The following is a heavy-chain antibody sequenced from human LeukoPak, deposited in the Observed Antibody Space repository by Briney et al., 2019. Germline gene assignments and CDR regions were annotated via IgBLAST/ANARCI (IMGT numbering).Heavy chain of an antibody. J-gene: IGHJ4*02. Sequence: GSSVKVSCKASGGTFSSYAISWVRQAPGQGLEWMGGIIPIFGTANYAQKFRGRVTITADESTSTAYMELSSLRSEDTAVYYCARASLRYYDILWYFDYWGQGTLVTVSS. CDR2: IIPIFGTA. CDR3: ARASLRYYDILWYFDY. D-gene: IGHD3-9*01. V-gene: IGHV1-69*01. CDR1: GGTFSSYA.